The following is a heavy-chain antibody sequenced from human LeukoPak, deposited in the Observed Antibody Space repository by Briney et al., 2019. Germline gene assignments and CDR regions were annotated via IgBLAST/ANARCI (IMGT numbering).Heavy chain of an antibody. CDR3: ARHYGGPYYFDY. D-gene: IGHD4-23*01. Sequence: SETLSLTCTVSGVSISSYYWSWIRQPPGKGLEWIGYIYYSGSTNYNPSLKSRVTISVDTSKNQFSLKLSSVTAADTAVYYCARHYGGPYYFDYWGQGTLVTVSS. CDR2: IYYSGST. J-gene: IGHJ4*02. V-gene: IGHV4-59*08. CDR1: GVSISSYY.